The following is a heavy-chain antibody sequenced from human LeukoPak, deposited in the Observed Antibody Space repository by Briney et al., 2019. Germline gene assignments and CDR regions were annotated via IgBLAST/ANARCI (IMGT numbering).Heavy chain of an antibody. CDR2: ISGSGGST. D-gene: IGHD3-10*01. V-gene: IGHV3-23*01. CDR1: GFTFSSYA. J-gene: IGHJ4*02. CDR3: AKKSYGSGHFDY. Sequence: PGGPLRLSCAASGFTFSSYAMSWVRQAPGKGLEWVSAISGSGGSTYYADSVKGRFTISRDNSKNTLYLQMNSLRAEDTAVYYFAKKSYGSGHFDYWGQGTLVTVSS.